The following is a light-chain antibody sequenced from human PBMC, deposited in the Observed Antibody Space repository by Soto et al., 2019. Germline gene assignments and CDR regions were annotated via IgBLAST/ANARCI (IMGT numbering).Light chain of an antibody. CDR1: QSVTNSF. J-gene: IGKJ1*01. CDR2: GAS. Sequence: EIVLTQSPGTLSLSPGERATLSCRASQSVTNSFLAWYQQKPGQAPRLLIYGASTRASGIPDRISGSGSGTDFTLTVSRLEPEDFAVYSCQQYGSSPRTFGQGTKVEIK. CDR3: QQYGSSPRT. V-gene: IGKV3-20*01.